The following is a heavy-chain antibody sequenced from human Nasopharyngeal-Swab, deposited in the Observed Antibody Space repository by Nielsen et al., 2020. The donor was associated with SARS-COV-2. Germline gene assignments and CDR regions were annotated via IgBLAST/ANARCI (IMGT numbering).Heavy chain of an antibody. CDR2: VHYDGST. CDR3: ARFDDDFWTVEAPYFGF. CDR1: GGSISSDTNYC. Sequence: SETLSLTCAVSGGSISSDTNYCWVWIRQPPGKGLEWIGTVHYDGSTYYSPSLKSRVTTSVDTSKNQFSLRLSSVTAADTAIYYCARFDDDFWTVEAPYFGFWGQGTLVTVSS. J-gene: IGHJ4*02. V-gene: IGHV4-39*01. D-gene: IGHD3/OR15-3a*01.